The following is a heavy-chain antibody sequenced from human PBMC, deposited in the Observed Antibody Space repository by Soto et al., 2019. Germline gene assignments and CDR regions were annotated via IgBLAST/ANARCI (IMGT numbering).Heavy chain of an antibody. CDR2: IIPIFGTA. J-gene: IGHJ6*02. CDR3: ARVVPAAKARYYYYGMDV. Sequence: ASVKVSCKASGGTFSSYAISWVRQAPGQGLEWMGGIIPIFGTANYAQKFQGRVTITADKSTSTAYMELSSLRSEDTAVYYCARVVPAAKARYYYYGMDVWGQGTTVTVSS. V-gene: IGHV1-69*06. CDR1: GGTFSSYA. D-gene: IGHD2-2*01.